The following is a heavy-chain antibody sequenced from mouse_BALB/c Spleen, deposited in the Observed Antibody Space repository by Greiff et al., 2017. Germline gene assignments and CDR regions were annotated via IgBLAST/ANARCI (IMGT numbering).Heavy chain of an antibody. CDR3: ARAFYGSSYYAMDY. CDR2: ISSGGSYT. CDR1: GFTFSSYA. V-gene: IGHV5-9-4*01. D-gene: IGHD1-1*01. Sequence: VQVVESGGGLVKPGGSLKLSCAASGFTFSSYAMSWVRQSPEKRLEWVAEISSGGSYTYYPDTVTGRFTISRDNAKNTLYLEMSSLRSEDTAMYYCARAFYGSSYYAMDYWGQGTSVTVSS. J-gene: IGHJ4*01.